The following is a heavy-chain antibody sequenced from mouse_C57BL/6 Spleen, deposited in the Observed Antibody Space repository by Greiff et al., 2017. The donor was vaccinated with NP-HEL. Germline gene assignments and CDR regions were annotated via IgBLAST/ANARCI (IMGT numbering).Heavy chain of an antibody. Sequence: VQLQESGPELVKPGASVKISCKASGYAFSSSWMNWVKQRPGKGLEWIGRIYPGDGDTNYNGKFKGKATLTADKSSSTAYMQLSSLTSEDSAVYFCARDDYYGSSYEYFDVWGTGTTVTVSS. J-gene: IGHJ1*03. V-gene: IGHV1-82*01. D-gene: IGHD1-1*01. CDR2: IYPGDGDT. CDR1: GYAFSSSW. CDR3: ARDDYYGSSYEYFDV.